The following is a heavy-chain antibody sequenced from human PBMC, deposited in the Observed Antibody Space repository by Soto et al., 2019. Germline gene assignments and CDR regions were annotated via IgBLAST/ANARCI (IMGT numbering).Heavy chain of an antibody. J-gene: IGHJ4*02. Sequence: PGGSLRLSCAASGFTFSSYSMNWVRQAPGKGLEWVSSISSGSSYIYYADSVKGRFTISRDNAKNSLYLQMNSLRAEDTAVYYCARDLRVFVGFGVVPPGTDYWGQGTLVTVSS. CDR3: ARDLRVFVGFGVVPPGTDY. CDR2: ISSGSSYI. V-gene: IGHV3-21*01. D-gene: IGHD3-3*01. CDR1: GFTFSSYS.